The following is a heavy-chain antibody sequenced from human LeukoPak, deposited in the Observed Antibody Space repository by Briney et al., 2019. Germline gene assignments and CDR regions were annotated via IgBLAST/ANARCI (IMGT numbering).Heavy chain of an antibody. D-gene: IGHD2-2*01. Sequence: SETPPLTCTVSGGSINSSFWSWIRQPPGKGLEGIAYISYTVSTNYNPSLKSRVTISIDTSKNQFSLKLASVTPADTAVYYCARDIGTGLTYAQGAFDIWGQGTMVTVSS. CDR2: ISYTVST. CDR1: GGSINSSF. J-gene: IGHJ3*02. V-gene: IGHV4-59*01. CDR3: ARDIGTGLTYAQGAFDI.